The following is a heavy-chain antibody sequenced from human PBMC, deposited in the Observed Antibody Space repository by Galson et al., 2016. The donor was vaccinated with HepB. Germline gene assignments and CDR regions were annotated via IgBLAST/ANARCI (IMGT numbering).Heavy chain of an antibody. J-gene: IGHJ5*02. CDR3: TVGATYDFWSGYYMLDP. CDR2: IKSKNDGETT. V-gene: IGHV3-15*07. Sequence: SLRLSCATSGFGFSHARMHWVRQAPGKGLEWVGRIKSKNDGETTHYEATVKGRFAISRDDSKNTLYLQINSLKTEDTAVYSCTVGATYDFWSGYYMLDPWGQGTLVTVSS. D-gene: IGHD3-3*01. CDR1: GFGFSHAR.